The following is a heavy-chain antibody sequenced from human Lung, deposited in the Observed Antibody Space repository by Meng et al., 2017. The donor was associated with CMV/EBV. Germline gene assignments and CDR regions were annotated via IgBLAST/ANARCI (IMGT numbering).Heavy chain of an antibody. CDR2: IYPGDSDT. J-gene: IGHJ5*02. V-gene: IGHV5-51*01. Sequence: XVSXKGSGYSFTSYWIGWVRQMPGKGLEWMGIIYPGDSDTRYSPSFQGQVTISADKSISTAYLQWSSLKASDTAMYYCARSGYCSSTSCDNWFDPWGQGTLVTVSS. CDR3: ARSGYCSSTSCDNWFDP. CDR1: GYSFTSYW. D-gene: IGHD2-2*03.